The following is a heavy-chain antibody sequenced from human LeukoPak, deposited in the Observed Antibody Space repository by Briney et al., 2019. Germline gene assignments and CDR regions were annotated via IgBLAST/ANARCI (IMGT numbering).Heavy chain of an antibody. V-gene: IGHV1-46*01. CDR1: GYTFTSYY. Sequence: ASVKVSCKASGYTFTSYYMHWVRQAPGQGLEWMGIINPSGGSTSYAQKFQGRVTMTRDMSTSTVYMELSSLRPEDTAVYYCAREYSSGWTLYYYYYYYMDVWGKGTTVTVSS. CDR3: AREYSSGWTLYYYYYYYMDV. D-gene: IGHD6-19*01. CDR2: INPSGGST. J-gene: IGHJ6*03.